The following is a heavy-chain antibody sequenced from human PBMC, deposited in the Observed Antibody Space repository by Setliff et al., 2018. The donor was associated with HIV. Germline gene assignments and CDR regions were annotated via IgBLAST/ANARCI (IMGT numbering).Heavy chain of an antibody. CDR1: GFIFSSYA. CDR2: ISYDGSYK. CDR3: ARDRKFGSSGHYYYYMDV. V-gene: IGHV3-30*04. J-gene: IGHJ6*03. Sequence: GGSLRLSCAASGFIFSSYAMHWVRQAPGKGLEWVAVISYDGSYKYYADSVQGRFTISRDNSKNTLSLQMNSLRAGDTAVYYCARDRKFGSSGHYYYYMDVWGKGTTVTVSS. D-gene: IGHD6-6*01.